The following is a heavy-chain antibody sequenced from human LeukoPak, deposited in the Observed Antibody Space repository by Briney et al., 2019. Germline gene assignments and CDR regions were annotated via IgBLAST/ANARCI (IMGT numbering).Heavy chain of an antibody. CDR2: IHSSGYT. CDR3: TKRQGPTSGSYDYFDP. CDR1: GGSISGNY. Sequence: PSETLSLTCTVSGGSISGNYWSWLRQPPGQGLEWIAYIHSSGYTNYNPSLKSRVTISVDTSNNQFSLKVTSVTAADTAMYYCTKRQGPTSGSYDYFDPWGQGALVTVSS. V-gene: IGHV4-4*09. J-gene: IGHJ5*02. D-gene: IGHD1-26*01.